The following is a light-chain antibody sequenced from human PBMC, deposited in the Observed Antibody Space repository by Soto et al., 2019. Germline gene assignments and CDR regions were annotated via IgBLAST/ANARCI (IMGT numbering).Light chain of an antibody. CDR3: CSYAGSSVMV. CDR1: STDVGRFNL. V-gene: IGLV2-23*02. Sequence: VLTQPASVSGSPGQSITIYCAGTSTDVGRFNLVSWYRQYPGKAPRVLICEVTKRPSGVSDRFSGSKSGNTAYLTISGLQAEDEADYYCCSYAGSSVMVFGGGTKLTVL. CDR2: EVT. J-gene: IGLJ2*01.